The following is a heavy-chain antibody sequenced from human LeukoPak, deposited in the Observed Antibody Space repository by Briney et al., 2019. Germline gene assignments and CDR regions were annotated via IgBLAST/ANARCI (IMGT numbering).Heavy chain of an antibody. CDR3: ARVPGDY. CDR2: ISSSSGYI. J-gene: IGHJ4*02. Sequence: GGSLRLSCAASGFTFNTYSMNWVRQAPGRGLEWVSSISSSSGYIYYADSVKGRFTISRDNAKNSLYLQMDSLRAEDTAVYYCARVPGDYWGQGTLVTVPS. CDR1: GFTFNTYS. V-gene: IGHV3-21*01.